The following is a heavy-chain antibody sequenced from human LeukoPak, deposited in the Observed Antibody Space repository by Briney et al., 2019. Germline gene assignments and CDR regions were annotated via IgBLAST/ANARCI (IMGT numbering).Heavy chain of an antibody. CDR1: GYTFTSYG. D-gene: IGHD4-17*01. Sequence: ASVKVSCKASGYTFTSYGISWVRQAPGQGLEWMGWTSAYNGNTNYAQKLQGRVTMTTDTSTSTAYMELRSLRSDDTAVYYCARIHGDYVGYAFDIWGQGTMVTVSS. CDR3: ARIHGDYVGYAFDI. V-gene: IGHV1-18*01. J-gene: IGHJ3*02. CDR2: TSAYNGNT.